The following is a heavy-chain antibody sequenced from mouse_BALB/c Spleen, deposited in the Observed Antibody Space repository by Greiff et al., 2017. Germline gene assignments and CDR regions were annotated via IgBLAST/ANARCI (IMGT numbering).Heavy chain of an antibody. V-gene: IGHV5-6-5*01. J-gene: IGHJ2*01. CDR3: AREGYYAYYFDY. D-gene: IGHD2-3*01. CDR1: GFAFSSYD. CDR2: ISSGGST. Sequence: EVKVVESGGGLVKPGGSLKLSCAASGFAFSSYDMSWVRQTPEKRLEWVAYISSGGSTYYPDSVKGRFTISRDNARNILYLQMSSLRSEDTAMYYCAREGYYAYYFDYWGQGTTLTVSS.